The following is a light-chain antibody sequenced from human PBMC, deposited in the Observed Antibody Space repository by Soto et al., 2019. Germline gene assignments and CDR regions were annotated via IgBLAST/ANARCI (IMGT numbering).Light chain of an antibody. J-gene: IGLJ1*01. Sequence: QLALTPHASESDSPGQSINIACTGTSVDVGGSNFVSWYQKHPGKPPKLIIYDVANRPSGVSNRFSGSKSGSTASLIISSLQTADEADSYCVPHTSSTTYVCGTGT. V-gene: IGLV2-14*03. CDR2: DVA. CDR3: VPHTSSTTYV. CDR1: SVDVGGSNF.